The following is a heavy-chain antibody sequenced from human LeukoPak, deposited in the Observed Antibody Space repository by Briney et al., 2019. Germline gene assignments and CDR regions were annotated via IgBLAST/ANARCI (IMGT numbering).Heavy chain of an antibody. CDR1: IDSGFTFNTYW. Sequence: GGSLRLSCAGSIDSGFTFNTYWMSWARQAPGKGLEWVASIKQDGSEKYYVDSVKGRFTISRDNAKNSLYLQMNSLRAEDTAVYYCARDENRDYYYHYWGQGPLVTVSS. CDR3: ARDENRDYYYHY. J-gene: IGHJ4*02. CDR2: IKQDGSEK. V-gene: IGHV3-7*01. D-gene: IGHD3-22*01.